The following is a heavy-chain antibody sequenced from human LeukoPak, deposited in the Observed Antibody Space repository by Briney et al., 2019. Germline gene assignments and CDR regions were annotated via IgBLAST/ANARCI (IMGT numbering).Heavy chain of an antibody. CDR2: IKTDGSEK. D-gene: IGHD1-26*01. J-gene: IGHJ4*02. Sequence: PGGSLRLSCAASGFTFSSYAMSWVRQAPGKGLEWVANIKTDGSEKYYVDSVKGRFTISRDNSKNTLYLQMNSLRAEDTAVYYCAKWDIVGATLFDYWGQGTLVTVSS. V-gene: IGHV3-7*03. CDR1: GFTFSSYA. CDR3: AKWDIVGATLFDY.